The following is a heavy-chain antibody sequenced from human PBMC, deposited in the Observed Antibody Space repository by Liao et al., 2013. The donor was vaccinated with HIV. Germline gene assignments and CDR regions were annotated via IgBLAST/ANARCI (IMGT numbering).Heavy chain of an antibody. D-gene: IGHD1-26*01. CDR1: GGSISGYY. J-gene: IGHJ6*03. V-gene: IGHV4-59*10. Sequence: QVQLQQWGAGLLKPSETLSLTCAVYGGSISGYYWTWIRQPPGKGPEWIGYIYSSGSTAYNPSLKSRVTISVDTSKNLFSLKVSSVIAADTAVYYCARASLEGYYSHSYYYMDVWGKGTTVTVSS. CDR3: ARASLEGYYSHSYYYMDV. CDR2: IYSSGST.